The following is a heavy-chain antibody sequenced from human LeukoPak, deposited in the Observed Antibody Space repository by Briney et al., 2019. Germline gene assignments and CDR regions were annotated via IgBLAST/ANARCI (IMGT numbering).Heavy chain of an antibody. D-gene: IGHD3-10*01. Sequence: GGSLRLSCVACGFTFSDYYMNWIRQAPGRGLEWVSSISGSGTNLYYADSVKGRFTISRDNAKNTLYPQMNSLRAEDTAVYYCARRYYYGSGSYHFDYWGQGTLVTVSS. CDR2: ISGSGTNL. CDR1: GFTFSDYY. CDR3: ARRYYYGSGSYHFDY. V-gene: IGHV3-11*04. J-gene: IGHJ4*02.